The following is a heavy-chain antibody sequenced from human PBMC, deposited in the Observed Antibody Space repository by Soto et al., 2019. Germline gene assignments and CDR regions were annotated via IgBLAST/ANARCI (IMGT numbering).Heavy chain of an antibody. CDR2: IFWDDDA. CDR3: AHRVAGGYDY. Sequence: QITLKESGPTLVKPTQTLTLTCTLSGFSIASSGVGVGWIRQPPGKALEWLALIFWDDDARYSPSLRNRLTITKDTSKNQVVLTMTNMDPVDTATYYCAHRVAGGYDYWGQGTLVAVSS. CDR1: GFSIASSGVG. J-gene: IGHJ4*02. D-gene: IGHD2-15*01. V-gene: IGHV2-5*02.